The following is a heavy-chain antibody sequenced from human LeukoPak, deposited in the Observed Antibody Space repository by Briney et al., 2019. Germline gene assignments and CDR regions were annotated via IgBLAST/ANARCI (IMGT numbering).Heavy chain of an antibody. CDR3: AGGTTTNYYYYYYMDV. CDR2: IIPIFGTA. Sequence: SVKVSCKASGGTFSSYAISWVRQAPGQGLEWMGGIIPIFGTANYAQKFQGRVTITTDESTSTAYMELSSLRSEDTAVYYCAGGTTTNYYYYYYMDVWGKGTTVTVSS. CDR1: GGTFSSYA. D-gene: IGHD1-7*01. J-gene: IGHJ6*03. V-gene: IGHV1-69*05.